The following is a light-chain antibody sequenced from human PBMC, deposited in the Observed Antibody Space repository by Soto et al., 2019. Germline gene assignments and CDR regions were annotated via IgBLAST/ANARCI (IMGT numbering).Light chain of an antibody. CDR3: AAWDDSLNGFV. CDR2: TNN. Sequence: QLVLTQPPSASGAPGQRVTISCSGSSSNIGSNTVNWYQRLPGTAPKLLIYTNNQRPSGVRDRFSGSRSGTSASLAISGLQSEDEADYYCAAWDDSLNGFVFGTGTKVTVL. J-gene: IGLJ1*01. CDR1: SSNIGSNT. V-gene: IGLV1-44*01.